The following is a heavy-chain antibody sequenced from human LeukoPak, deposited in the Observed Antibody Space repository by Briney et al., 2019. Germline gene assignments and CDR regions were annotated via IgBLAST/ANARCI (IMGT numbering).Heavy chain of an antibody. CDR1: GESFSGYY. Sequence: SETLSLTCAVYGESFSGYYWSWIRQPPGRGLEWIGEINHSGSANYNPSLKSRVSISVDTSKKHISLKLSSVTAADTAVYYCARKGGGQLVNTRRWFDPWAREPWSPSPQ. CDR2: INHSGSA. J-gene: IGHJ5*02. V-gene: IGHV4-34*01. D-gene: IGHD6-13*01. CDR3: ARKGGGQLVNTRRWFDP.